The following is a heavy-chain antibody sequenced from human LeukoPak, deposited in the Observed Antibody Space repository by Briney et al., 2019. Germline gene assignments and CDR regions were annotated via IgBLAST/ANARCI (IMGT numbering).Heavy chain of an antibody. CDR3: ARGGAYYYGSGSYYNVATD. V-gene: IGHV1-8*01. J-gene: IGHJ4*02. CDR2: MNPNSGNT. D-gene: IGHD3-10*01. Sequence: GASVAVSFTASGYTFTSYDINWVRQAPGQGLERMGWMNPNSGNTGYSQKFQGRVTMTRNTSISTAYMELSSLRSEDTAVYYCARGGAYYYGSGSYYNVATDWGQGTLVTVSS. CDR1: GYTFTSYD.